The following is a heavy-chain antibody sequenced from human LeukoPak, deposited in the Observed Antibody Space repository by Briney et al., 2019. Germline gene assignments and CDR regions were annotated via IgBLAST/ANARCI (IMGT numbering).Heavy chain of an antibody. D-gene: IGHD3-16*01. CDR2: IKEDGSLT. CDR3: ASPYDGAFGY. CDR1: AFTFSSSW. J-gene: IGHJ4*02. Sequence: PRGSLRLSCAASAFTFSSSWMDWVRQAPGKGLEWVANIKEDGSLTFYVDSVKGRFTISRDNAKNTLYLQMNSLRAEDTAVYYCASPYDGAFGYWGQGTLVTVSS. V-gene: IGHV3-7*01.